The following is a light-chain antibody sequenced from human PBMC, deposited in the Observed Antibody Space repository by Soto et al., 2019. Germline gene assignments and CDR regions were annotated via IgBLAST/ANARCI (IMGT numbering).Light chain of an antibody. J-gene: IGLJ1*01. V-gene: IGLV1-44*01. Sequence: QSSLTQPPSASGTPGQRVTISCSGSSSNIGSNTVNWYQQLPGTAPKLLIYSTHQRPSGVPDRFSGSKSGTSASLAISGLQSEDEAEDYCATWDVSLKGVRVLGTGTKVNVL. CDR3: ATWDVSLKGVRV. CDR1: SSNIGSNT. CDR2: STH.